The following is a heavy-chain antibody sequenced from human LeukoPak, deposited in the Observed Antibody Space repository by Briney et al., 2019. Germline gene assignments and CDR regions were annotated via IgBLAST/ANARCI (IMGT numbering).Heavy chain of an antibody. V-gene: IGHV3-30-3*01. CDR3: ARSDLYGDYVWNYFDY. CDR1: GFTFSSYA. D-gene: IGHD4-17*01. CDR2: ISYDGSNK. Sequence: GGSLRLSCAASGFTFSSYAMHWVRQAPGKGLEWVAVISYDGSNKYYADSVKGRFTISRDNYKNTLYLQMNSLRAEDTAVYYCARSDLYGDYVWNYFDYWGQGTLVTVSS. J-gene: IGHJ4*02.